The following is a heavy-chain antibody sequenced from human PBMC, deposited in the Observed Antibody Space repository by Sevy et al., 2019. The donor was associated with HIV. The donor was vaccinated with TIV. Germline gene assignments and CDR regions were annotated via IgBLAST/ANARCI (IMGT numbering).Heavy chain of an antibody. V-gene: IGHV3-23*01. CDR2: FSFGCGKI. CDR3: AREGCSKPHDY. CDR1: GFTFSSYA. Sequence: GGSLRLSCAASGFTFSSYAMSWVRQAPGKGLEWVSTFSFGCGKINYADSVKGRFTISGDHSKNTLYLQMHSLRAEDTAVYYCAREGCSKPHDYWGQGTLVTVSS. J-gene: IGHJ4*02. D-gene: IGHD3-10*02.